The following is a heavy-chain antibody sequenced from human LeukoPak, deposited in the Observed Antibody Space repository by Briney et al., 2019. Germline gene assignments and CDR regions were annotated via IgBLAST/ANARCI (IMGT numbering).Heavy chain of an antibody. CDR2: FDPEDGET. CDR3: ATAYGPYTWFAP. CDR1: GYTLTELS. J-gene: IGHJ5*02. D-gene: IGHD4-17*01. Sequence: ASVKVSCKVSGYTLTELSMHWVRQAPGKGLEWMGGFDPEDGETIYAQKFQGRVTMTEDTSTDTAYMELSSLGSEDTAVYSCATAYGPYTWFAPWGQGTLVTVSS. V-gene: IGHV1-24*01.